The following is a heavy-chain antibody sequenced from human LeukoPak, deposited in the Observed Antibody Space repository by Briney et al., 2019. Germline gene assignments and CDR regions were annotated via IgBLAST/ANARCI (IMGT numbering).Heavy chain of an antibody. V-gene: IGHV3-23*01. CDR2: ISASGGST. Sequence: GGSLTLSCAASGFTFSSYAMSWVRQAPGRGLEWVSGISASGGSTYYADSVKGRFIISRENSKNTLYLQMSSLRAEDTAIYYCVKDGGYNSSCYYFDYWGQGTLVTVSS. CDR3: VKDGGYNSSCYYFDY. CDR1: GFTFSSYA. J-gene: IGHJ4*02. D-gene: IGHD6-13*01.